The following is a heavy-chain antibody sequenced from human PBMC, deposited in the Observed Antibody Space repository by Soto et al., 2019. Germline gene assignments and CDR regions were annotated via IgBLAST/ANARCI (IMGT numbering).Heavy chain of an antibody. Sequence: QVQLVQSGAEVKKPGSSVKVSCKASGGTFSSYTISWVRQAPGQGLEWMGRIIPILGIANYAQKFQGRVTISADKFXSTAYMELSSLRSEDTAVYYCARGRITMTTTQVDYWGQGTLVTVSS. CDR1: GGTFSSYT. V-gene: IGHV1-69*02. CDR2: IIPILGIA. CDR3: ARGRITMTTTQVDY. J-gene: IGHJ4*02. D-gene: IGHD3-22*01.